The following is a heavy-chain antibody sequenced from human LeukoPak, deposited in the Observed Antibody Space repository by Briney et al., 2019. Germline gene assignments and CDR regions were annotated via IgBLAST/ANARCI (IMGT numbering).Heavy chain of an antibody. V-gene: IGHV3-23*01. D-gene: IGHD3-22*01. CDR1: GFTFSSYA. CDR3: VYPIGVVVITGN. J-gene: IGHJ4*02. CDR2: ISGSGGST. Sequence: PGGSLRLSCAASGFTFSSYAMSWVRQAPGKGLEWVSAISGSGGSTYYADSVKGRFTISRDNSKYTLYLQMNSLRAEDTAVYYCVYPIGVVVITGNWGQGTLVTVSS.